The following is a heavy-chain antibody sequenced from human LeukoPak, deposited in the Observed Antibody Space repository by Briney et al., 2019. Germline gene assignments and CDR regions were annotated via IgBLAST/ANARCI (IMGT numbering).Heavy chain of an antibody. CDR3: ARGGGGSSGWFTPVLDY. CDR2: IYYSGST. CDR1: GGSISSYY. V-gene: IGHV4-59*01. J-gene: IGHJ4*02. Sequence: SGTLSLTCTVSGGSISSYYWSWIRQPPGKGLEWIGYIYYSGSTNYNPSLKSRVTISVDTSKNQFSLKLSSVTAADTAVYYCARGGGGSSGWFTPVLDYWGQGTLVTVSS. D-gene: IGHD6-19*01.